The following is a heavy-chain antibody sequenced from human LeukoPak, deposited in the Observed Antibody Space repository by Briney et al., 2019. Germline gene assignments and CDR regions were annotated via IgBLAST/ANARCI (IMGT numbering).Heavy chain of an antibody. Sequence: QAGGSLRLSCAASGFTFSSCEMNWVRQAPGKGLEWVSYISSSGSTIYYADSVKGRFTISRDNAKNSLYLQMNSLRAEDTAVYYCARGGSGWYEGDYWGQGTLVTVSS. CDR1: GFTFSSCE. V-gene: IGHV3-48*03. CDR2: ISSSGSTI. J-gene: IGHJ4*02. D-gene: IGHD6-19*01. CDR3: ARGGSGWYEGDY.